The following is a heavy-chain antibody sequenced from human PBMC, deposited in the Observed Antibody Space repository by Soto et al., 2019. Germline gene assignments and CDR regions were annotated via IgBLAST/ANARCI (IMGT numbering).Heavy chain of an antibody. J-gene: IGHJ4*02. Sequence: QVQLVESGGGVVQPGRSLRLSCAASGFTFSSYGMHWVRQAPGKGLEWVAVISYDGSNKYYADSVKGRFTISRDNSKNTLYLQINSLRAEDTAVYYCAKSRTPNYYDSSGSGPFDYWGPGTLVTVSS. CDR2: ISYDGSNK. V-gene: IGHV3-30*18. CDR3: AKSRTPNYYDSSGSGPFDY. D-gene: IGHD3-22*01. CDR1: GFTFSSYG.